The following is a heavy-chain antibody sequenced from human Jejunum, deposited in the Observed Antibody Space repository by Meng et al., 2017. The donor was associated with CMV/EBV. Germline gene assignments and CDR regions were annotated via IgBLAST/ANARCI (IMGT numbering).Heavy chain of an antibody. V-gene: IGHV3-23*01. CDR1: GFTFRRSA. J-gene: IGHJ4*02. D-gene: IGHD2-15*01. CDR3: ARGFCSGGTCNGAY. Sequence: ASGFTFRRSAMNWVRQAPGKGLEWVSGISGSGGTTYYADSVKDRFTISRDNSRNTLYVQMNSLRVEDTAIYYCARGFCSGGTCNGAYWGQGALVTVSS. CDR2: ISGSGGTT.